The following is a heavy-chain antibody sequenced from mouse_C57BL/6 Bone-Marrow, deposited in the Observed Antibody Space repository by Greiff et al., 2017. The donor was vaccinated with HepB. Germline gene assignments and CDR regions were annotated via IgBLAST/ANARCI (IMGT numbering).Heavy chain of an antibody. CDR2: INPNNGGT. Sequence: SGPELVKPGASVKMSCKASGYTFTDYNMHWVKQSHGKSLEWIGYINPNNGGTSYNQKFKGKATLTVNKSSSTAYMELRSLTSEDSAVYYCARLRLTGPFDYWGQGTTLTVSS. V-gene: IGHV1-22*01. D-gene: IGHD4-1*01. J-gene: IGHJ2*01. CDR1: GYTFTDYN. CDR3: ARLRLTGPFDY.